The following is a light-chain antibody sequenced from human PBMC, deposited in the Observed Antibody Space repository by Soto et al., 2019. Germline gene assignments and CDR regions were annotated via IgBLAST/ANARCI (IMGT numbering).Light chain of an antibody. CDR3: CSYAGSYTLVV. J-gene: IGLJ2*01. V-gene: IGLV2-11*01. CDR1: SSDVGGYDY. CDR2: GVT. Sequence: QSALTQPRSVSGSPGQSVTISCTGTSSDVGGYDYVSWYQQHPGKAPKLMIYGVTKRPSGVPDRFSGSKSGNTASLTISGLQAADEADYYCCSYAGSYTLVVFGGGTKVTVL.